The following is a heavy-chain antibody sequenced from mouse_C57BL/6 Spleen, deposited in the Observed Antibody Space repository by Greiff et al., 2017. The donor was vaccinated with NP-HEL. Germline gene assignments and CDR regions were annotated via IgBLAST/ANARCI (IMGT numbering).Heavy chain of an antibody. CDR3: ARGGIRLVYWYFDV. V-gene: IGHV5-4*03. CDR1: GFTFSSYA. Sequence: EVMLVESGGGLVKPGGSLKLSCAASGFTFSSYAMSWVRQTPEKRLEWVATISDGGSYTYYPDNVKGRFTSSRDNAKNSMYLQMSHVKSEEIAMYYCARGGIRLVYWYFDVWGTETTLTVSS. D-gene: IGHD2-12*01. J-gene: IGHJ1*03. CDR2: ISDGGSYT.